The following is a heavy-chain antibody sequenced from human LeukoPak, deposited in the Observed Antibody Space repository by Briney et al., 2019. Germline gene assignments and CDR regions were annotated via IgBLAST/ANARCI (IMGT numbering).Heavy chain of an antibody. CDR2: IYYSGST. Sequence: PSETLSLTCTVSGGSISSYYWSWLRQPPGKGLEWIGYIYYSGSTNYNPSLKSRVTISVDTSKNQFSLKLSSVTAADTAVYYCARDPYGDYYFDYWGQGTLVTVSS. CDR1: GGSISSYY. D-gene: IGHD4-17*01. J-gene: IGHJ4*02. CDR3: ARDPYGDYYFDY. V-gene: IGHV4-59*01.